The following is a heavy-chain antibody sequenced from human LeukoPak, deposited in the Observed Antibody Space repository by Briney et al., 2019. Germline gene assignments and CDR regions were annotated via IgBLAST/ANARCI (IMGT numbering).Heavy chain of an antibody. CDR2: IYTSGST. Sequence: SETLSLTCTVSGGSISSYYWSWIRQPPGKGLEWIGYIYTSGSTNYNPSLKSRVTISVDTSKNQFSLKLSSVTAADTAVYYCARSSVANFWSGYSTNYYYYMDVWGKGTTVTVSS. J-gene: IGHJ6*03. V-gene: IGHV4-4*09. D-gene: IGHD3-3*01. CDR1: GGSISSYY. CDR3: ARSSVANFWSGYSTNYYYYMDV.